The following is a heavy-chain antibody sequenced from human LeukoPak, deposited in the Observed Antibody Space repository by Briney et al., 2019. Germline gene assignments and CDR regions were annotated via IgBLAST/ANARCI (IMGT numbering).Heavy chain of an antibody. CDR1: GGTFSSYA. J-gene: IGHJ4*02. Sequence: SVKVSCKASGGTFSSYAFIWVRQTPGQGLEWMGGIIPIFGTPTYAQKFQARVTITADESTSTAYMELRTLRSEDTAVYYCAIGGQLVNGPDYWGQGTLVTVSS. CDR3: AIGGQLVNGPDY. D-gene: IGHD6-13*01. V-gene: IGHV1-69*13. CDR2: IIPIFGTP.